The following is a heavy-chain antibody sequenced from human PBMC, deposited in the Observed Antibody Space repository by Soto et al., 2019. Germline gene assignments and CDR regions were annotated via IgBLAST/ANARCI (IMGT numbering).Heavy chain of an antibody. J-gene: IGHJ4*02. Sequence: EVQLLESGGGLIQPGGSLRLSCSASGFSFSSYAMMWVRQAPGKGLEWVSVLRGRGGSSYFAESAKGRFTISRDNSKNMLYLEMNSLRAEDTAIYFCAKGSIEYSASVDYWGQGTLVIVSS. CDR1: GFSFSSYA. CDR2: LRGRGGSS. D-gene: IGHD1-26*01. V-gene: IGHV3-23*01. CDR3: AKGSIEYSASVDY.